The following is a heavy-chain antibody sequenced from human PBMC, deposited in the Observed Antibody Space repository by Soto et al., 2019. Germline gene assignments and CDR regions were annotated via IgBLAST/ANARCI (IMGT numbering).Heavy chain of an antibody. CDR3: ARRGSGHTFDY. J-gene: IGHJ4*02. V-gene: IGHV4-39*01. CDR1: GCCISRGGFH. CDR2: LYSGST. Sequence: SLSLSCSGRGCCISRGGFHWGWIRQPPGQGLEWIGGLYSGSTYYNPSLKSRVTISADTSKNEFSLRLTSVTAADTAVYYCARRGSGHTFDYWGQGTLVTVSS. D-gene: IGHD3-10*01.